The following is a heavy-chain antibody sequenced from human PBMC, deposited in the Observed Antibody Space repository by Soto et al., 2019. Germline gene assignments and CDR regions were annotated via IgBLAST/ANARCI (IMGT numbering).Heavy chain of an antibody. CDR3: AKDLRAAADY. D-gene: IGHD6-13*01. Sequence: GGSLRLSCAASGFTFSSYGMHWVRQAPGKGLEWVAVISYDGSNKYYADSVKGRFTISRDNSKNTLYLQMNSLRAEDTAVYYCAKDLRAAADYWGQGTLVTVSS. CDR2: ISYDGSNK. V-gene: IGHV3-30*18. J-gene: IGHJ4*02. CDR1: GFTFSSYG.